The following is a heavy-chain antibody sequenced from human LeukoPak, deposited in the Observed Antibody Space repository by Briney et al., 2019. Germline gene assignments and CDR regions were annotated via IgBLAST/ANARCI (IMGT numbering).Heavy chain of an antibody. CDR3: ARASWVVTAKIDY. Sequence: PSETLSLTCTVSGGSISSYYWSWIRQPPGKGLEWIGYIYYSGSTNYNPSLKSRVTISVDTSKNQFSLKLSSVTAADTAVYYCARASWVVTAKIDYWGQGTLVTVSS. V-gene: IGHV4-59*01. CDR2: IYYSGST. CDR1: GGSISSYY. D-gene: IGHD2-21*02. J-gene: IGHJ4*02.